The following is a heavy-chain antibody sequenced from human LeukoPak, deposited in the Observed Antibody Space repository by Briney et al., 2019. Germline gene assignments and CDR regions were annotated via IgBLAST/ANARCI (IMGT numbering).Heavy chain of an antibody. J-gene: IGHJ4*02. D-gene: IGHD3-22*01. CDR3: ARQPRYYYDSSGYYYLFDY. CDR2: IDPSDSYT. V-gene: IGHV5-10-1*01. CDR1: GYSFTSYW. Sequence: HGEFLRISGKGSGYSFTSYWVSWVRQMPGKGLEWMGRIDPSDSYTNYSPSCQGHVTISADKSISTAYLQWSSLKASDTAMYYCARQPRYYYDSSGYYYLFDYWGQGTLVTVSS.